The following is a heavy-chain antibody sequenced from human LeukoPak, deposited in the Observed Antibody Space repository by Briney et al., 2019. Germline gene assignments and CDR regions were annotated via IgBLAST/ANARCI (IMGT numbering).Heavy chain of an antibody. CDR3: AKPVKQYCSSTSCYMVDY. Sequence: GGSLRLSCAASGFTFSSYAMSWVRQAPGKGLEWVSAISGSGGSTYYADSVKGRFTISRDNSKNTLYLQMNSLRAEDTAVYYCAKPVKQYCSSTSCYMVDYWGQGTLVTVSS. D-gene: IGHD2-2*02. J-gene: IGHJ4*02. CDR1: GFTFSSYA. V-gene: IGHV3-23*01. CDR2: ISGSGGST.